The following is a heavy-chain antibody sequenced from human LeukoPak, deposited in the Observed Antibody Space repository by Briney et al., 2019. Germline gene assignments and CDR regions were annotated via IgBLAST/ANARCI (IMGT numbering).Heavy chain of an antibody. D-gene: IGHD4-11*01. Sequence: GGSLRLSCAASGFTFSSYWMSWVRQAPGKGLEWVANIKQDGSEKYYVDSVKGRFTISRDNAKNSLYLQMNSLRAEDTAVYHCARDWPTVFAWFDPWGQGTLVTVSS. J-gene: IGHJ5*02. CDR2: IKQDGSEK. CDR1: GFTFSSYW. V-gene: IGHV3-7*01. CDR3: ARDWPTVFAWFDP.